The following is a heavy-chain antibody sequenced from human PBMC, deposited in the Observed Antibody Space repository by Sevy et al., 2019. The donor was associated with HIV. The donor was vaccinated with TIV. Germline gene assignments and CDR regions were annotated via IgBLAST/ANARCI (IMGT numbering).Heavy chain of an antibody. Sequence: ASVKVSCKASGGTFSSYAISWVRQAPGQGLEWTGGIIPIFGTANYAQKFQGRVTITADESTSTAYMELSSLRSEDTAVYYCASRLRLGELSLSVYYYGMDVWGQGTTVTVSS. V-gene: IGHV1-69*13. CDR2: IIPIFGTA. CDR3: ASRLRLGELSLSVYYYGMDV. J-gene: IGHJ6*02. CDR1: GGTFSSYA. D-gene: IGHD3-16*02.